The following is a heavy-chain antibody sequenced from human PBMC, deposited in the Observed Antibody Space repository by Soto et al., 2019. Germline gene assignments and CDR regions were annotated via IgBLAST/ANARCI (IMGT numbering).Heavy chain of an antibody. CDR3: ARDQRGAFDY. Sequence: PGGSLRLSCAASGFTFSNYAIHWVRQAPGKGLEWVAVISYDGTNKYYADSVKGRFTISRDNSKNTLYLQMNSLRAEDTAVYYCARDQRGAFDYWGQGTLVTVSS. CDR2: ISYDGTNK. D-gene: IGHD3-10*01. CDR1: GFTFSNYA. J-gene: IGHJ4*02. V-gene: IGHV3-30-3*01.